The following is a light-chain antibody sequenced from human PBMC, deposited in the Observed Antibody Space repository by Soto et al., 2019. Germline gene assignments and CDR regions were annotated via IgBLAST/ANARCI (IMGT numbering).Light chain of an antibody. Sequence: DIVMTQAPDSLAVCLGERATINCKSRQTLLYTSNNKTYLAWYQQKPGQPPKLLIYWASVRDSGVPDRFSGSGSETDFTLTISNLQAEDVAVYYCQQYFDNSITFGQGTRLEIE. V-gene: IGKV4-1*01. CDR1: QTLLYTSNNKTY. J-gene: IGKJ5*01. CDR3: QQYFDNSIT. CDR2: WAS.